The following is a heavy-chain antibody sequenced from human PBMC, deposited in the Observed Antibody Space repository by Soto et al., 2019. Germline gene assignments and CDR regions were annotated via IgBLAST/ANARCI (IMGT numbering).Heavy chain of an antibody. V-gene: IGHV3-74*03. CDR3: ARGTSSSPDY. J-gene: IGHJ4*02. CDR1: GFPFSGYW. Sequence: GGSLRLSCAASGFPFSGYWMHWVRQAPGKGLVWVSRITNDGSDTKYADSVKGRFTISRDNAENTLYLQLNSLTADDTAVYYCARGTSSSPDYWGQGTLVTVSS. CDR2: ITNDGSDT. D-gene: IGHD6-6*01.